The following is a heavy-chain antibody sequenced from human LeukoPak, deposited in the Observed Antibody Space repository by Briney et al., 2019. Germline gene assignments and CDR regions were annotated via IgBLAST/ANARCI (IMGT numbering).Heavy chain of an antibody. CDR1: GFTFSSYG. Sequence: PGGSLRLSCAASGFTFSSYGMHWVRQAPGKGLEWVAVISYDGSNKYYADSVKGRFTISRDNSNNTLYLQMNSLRAEDTAVYYCAKVTYSSSWSRPFDYWGQGTLVTVSS. J-gene: IGHJ4*02. CDR3: AKVTYSSSWSRPFDY. CDR2: ISYDGSNK. V-gene: IGHV3-30*18. D-gene: IGHD6-13*01.